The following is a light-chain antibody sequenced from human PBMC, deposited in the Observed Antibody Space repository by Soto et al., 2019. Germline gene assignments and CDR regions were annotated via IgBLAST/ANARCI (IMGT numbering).Light chain of an antibody. J-gene: IGLJ3*02. V-gene: IGLV1-40*01. CDR3: QSYDSSLSGGV. Sequence: QSVLTQPPSVSGAPGQRVTISCTGSSSNIGAGYVVHWYQQLPGTAPKLLIFGNTNRPSGVPDRFSGSKSGTSASLAITGLQAEDEADYYCQSYDSSLSGGVFGGRTKLTVL. CDR1: SSNIGAGYV. CDR2: GNT.